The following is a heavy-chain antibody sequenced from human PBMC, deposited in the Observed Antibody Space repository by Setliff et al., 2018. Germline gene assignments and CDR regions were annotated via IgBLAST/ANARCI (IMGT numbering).Heavy chain of an antibody. Sequence: RLSCAASGFIFSNYWMSWVRQAPGKGLEWVANIKQDGSEKYYVDSVKGRFTISRDNAKNSLYLQMNSLRAEDTAVYYCARYLPLDNYYYYGMDVWGQGTTVTVSS. V-gene: IGHV3-7*01. CDR1: GFIFSNYW. CDR2: IKQDGSEK. J-gene: IGHJ6*02. CDR3: ARYLPLDNYYYYGMDV. D-gene: IGHD3-3*01.